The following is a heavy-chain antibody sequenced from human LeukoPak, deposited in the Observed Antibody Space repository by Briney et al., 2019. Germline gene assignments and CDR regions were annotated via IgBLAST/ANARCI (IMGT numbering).Heavy chain of an antibody. J-gene: IGHJ4*02. Sequence: GGSLRLSCAASGFTFNSHAMYWVRQAPGKGLEWVSSIDISGGSTYYADSVKGRFTISRDNSKHTLYLQMNSLRGEDTALYFCANEVRPNDYWGQGTLVTVSS. CDR3: ANEVRPNDY. V-gene: IGHV3-23*01. CDR1: GFTFNSHA. CDR2: IDISGGST. D-gene: IGHD4/OR15-4a*01.